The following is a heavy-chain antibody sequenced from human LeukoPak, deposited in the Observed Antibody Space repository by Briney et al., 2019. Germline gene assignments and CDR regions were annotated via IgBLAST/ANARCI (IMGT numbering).Heavy chain of an antibody. J-gene: IGHJ4*02. Sequence: ASVRVSFKASGGTFSIYAISWVRQAPGQGVGRRGGIIPIFGTANYAQKFQGRVTITADKSTSTAYMELSSLRSEDTAVYYCARGAGSGSYYAHDYWGQGTLVTVSS. CDR2: IIPIFGTA. CDR3: ARGAGSGSYYAHDY. CDR1: GGTFSIYA. D-gene: IGHD1-26*01. V-gene: IGHV1-69*06.